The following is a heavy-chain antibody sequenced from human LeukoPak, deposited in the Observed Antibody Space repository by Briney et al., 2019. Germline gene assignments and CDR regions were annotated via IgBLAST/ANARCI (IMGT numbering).Heavy chain of an antibody. D-gene: IGHD2-15*01. V-gene: IGHV4-59*01. CDR1: GGSISSYY. CDR2: IYCSGST. CDR3: ASSSGGSWYYYMDV. J-gene: IGHJ6*03. Sequence: SETLSLXCTVSGGSISSYYWSWIRQPPGKGLEWIGYIYCSGSTNYNPSLKSRVTISVDTSKNQFSLKLSSVTAADTAVYYCASSSGGSWYYYMDVWGKGTTVTVSS.